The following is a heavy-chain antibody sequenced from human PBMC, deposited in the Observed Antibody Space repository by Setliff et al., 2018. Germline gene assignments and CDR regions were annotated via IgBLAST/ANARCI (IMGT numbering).Heavy chain of an antibody. CDR2: TYHSGST. CDR1: GYSISSGYY. Sequence: SETLSLTCTVSGYSISSGYYWGWIRQPPGKGLEWIGSTYHSGSTYYNPSLKSRVTISVDTSKDQFSLKLSSVTAADTAVYYCARLDSSSRVDYWGQGTLVTVSS. V-gene: IGHV4-38-2*02. J-gene: IGHJ4*02. CDR3: ARLDSSSRVDY. D-gene: IGHD6-13*01.